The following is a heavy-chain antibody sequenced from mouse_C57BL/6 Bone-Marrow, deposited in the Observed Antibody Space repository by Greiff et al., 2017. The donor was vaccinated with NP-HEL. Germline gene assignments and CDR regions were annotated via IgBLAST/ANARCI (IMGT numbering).Heavy chain of an antibody. Sequence: QVQLQQSGPELVKPGASVKISCKASGYAFSSSWMNWVKQRPGKGLEWIGRIYPGDGDTNYNGKFKGKATLTADKSSSTAYMQLSSLTSEDSAVYFCAGNYYYFDYWGQGTTLTVSS. CDR2: IYPGDGDT. CDR3: AGNYYYFDY. D-gene: IGHD2-1*01. J-gene: IGHJ2*01. V-gene: IGHV1-82*01. CDR1: GYAFSSSW.